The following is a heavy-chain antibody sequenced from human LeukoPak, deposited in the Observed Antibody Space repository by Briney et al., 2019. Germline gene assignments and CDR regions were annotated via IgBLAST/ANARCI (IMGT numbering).Heavy chain of an antibody. Sequence: GGSLRLSCAASGFTFSSYWMHWVRQAPGKGLVWVSRINSDGSSTSYADSAKGRFTISRDNAKNTLYLQMNSLRAEDTAVYYCARVPSIAVAGTPWFDPWGQGTLVTVSS. CDR3: ARVPSIAVAGTPWFDP. J-gene: IGHJ5*02. V-gene: IGHV3-74*01. CDR2: INSDGSST. D-gene: IGHD6-19*01. CDR1: GFTFSSYW.